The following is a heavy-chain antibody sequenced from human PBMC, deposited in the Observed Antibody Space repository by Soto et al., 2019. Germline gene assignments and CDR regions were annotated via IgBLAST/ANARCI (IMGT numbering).Heavy chain of an antibody. V-gene: IGHV1-18*01. D-gene: IGHD3-16*01. J-gene: IGHJ6*02. CDR1: GYIFTSYG. CDR2: INGYNGNT. Sequence: QVQLVQSGAEVKKPGASVKVSCKASGYIFTSYGVSWVRQAPGQGLEWLGWINGYNGNTNYGQNFQGRVTMTTDTSXXTAYIEVRSLRSDDPGGYDGARMGEVLYYYFGMGVWGQGATV. CDR3: ARMGEVLYYYFGMGV.